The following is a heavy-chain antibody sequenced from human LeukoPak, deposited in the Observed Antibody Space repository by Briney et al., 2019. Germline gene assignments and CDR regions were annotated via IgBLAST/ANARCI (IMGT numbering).Heavy chain of an antibody. V-gene: IGHV4-38-2*02. D-gene: IGHD1-14*01. J-gene: IGHJ3*02. CDR3: ARDRASGRAFDI. CDR2: IYYSGNT. Sequence: SETLSLTCTVSDYSISSGYYWGWIRQPPGKGLSWIGSIYYSGNTYYNPSLKSQVSMSVDTSKNQFSLKLSSVTAADTAVYYCARDRASGRAFDIWGQGTTVTVSS. CDR1: DYSISSGYY.